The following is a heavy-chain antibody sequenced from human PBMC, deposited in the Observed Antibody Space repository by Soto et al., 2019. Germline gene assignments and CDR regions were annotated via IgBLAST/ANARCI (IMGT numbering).Heavy chain of an antibody. V-gene: IGHV3-30*18. CDR1: GFTFSDYA. D-gene: IGHD6-19*01. Sequence: VQLVESGGGVVQPGRSLRLSCAASGFTFSDYAMHWVRQAPGKGLEWVAVVYNDGRNTHYADSVKGRFTFSRDSSKNTVSLEMTSLRAEDTAVNYCAKGGRQWLVTSDFNYWGQGALVTVSS. J-gene: IGHJ4*02. CDR3: AKGGRQWLVTSDFNY. CDR2: VYNDGRNT.